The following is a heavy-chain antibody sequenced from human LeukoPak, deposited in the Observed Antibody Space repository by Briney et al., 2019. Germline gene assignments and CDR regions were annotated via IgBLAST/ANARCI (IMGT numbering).Heavy chain of an antibody. CDR2: ISGSGGST. V-gene: IGHV3-23*01. CDR3: AKFSGYSYGGSYYFDC. CDR1: GFTFSSYA. Sequence: GGSLRLSCTASGFTFSSYAMSWVRQAPGKGLEWVSAISGSGGSTNYAGSVKGRFTISRDNSENTLYLHMNSLRAEDTALYFCAKFSGYSYGGSYYFDCWGQGTLVTVSS. D-gene: IGHD5-18*01. J-gene: IGHJ4*02.